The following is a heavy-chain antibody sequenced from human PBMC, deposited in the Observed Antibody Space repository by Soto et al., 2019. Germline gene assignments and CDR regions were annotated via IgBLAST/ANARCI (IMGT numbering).Heavy chain of an antibody. CDR3: ASSRTGDVGGYYFDY. CDR1: GFTFSSYA. CDR2: ISYDGSNK. J-gene: IGHJ4*02. V-gene: IGHV3-30-3*01. D-gene: IGHD7-27*01. Sequence: GGSLRLSCAASGFTFSSYAMHWVRQAPGKGLEWVAVISYDGSNKYYADSVKGRFTISRDNSKNTLYLQMNSLRAEDTAVYYCASSRTGDVGGYYFDYWGQGTLVTVSS.